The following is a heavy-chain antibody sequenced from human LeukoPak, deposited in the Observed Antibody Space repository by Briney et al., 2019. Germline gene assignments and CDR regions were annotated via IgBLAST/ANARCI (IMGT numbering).Heavy chain of an antibody. V-gene: IGHV3-23*01. CDR2: ISGGGGST. CDR1: GFTFSSYA. J-gene: IGHJ5*02. D-gene: IGHD2-15*01. CDR3: AKDHRVGQLLLLP. Sequence: GGSLRLSCAASGFTFSSYAITWVRQAPGMGLEWVSTISGGGGSTYYADSVKGRFTISRDNSKNTLYLQMNNLRAEDTPVYYCAKDHRVGQLLLLPWGQGTLVTVSS.